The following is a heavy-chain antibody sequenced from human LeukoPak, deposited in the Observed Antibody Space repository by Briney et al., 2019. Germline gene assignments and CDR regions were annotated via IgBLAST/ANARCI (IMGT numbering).Heavy chain of an antibody. V-gene: IGHV4-61*02. Sequence: KSSETLSLTCTVSGGSISSGSYYWSWIRQPAGKGLEWIGRIYTSGSTNYNPSLMSRVTISVDTSKNQFSLKLSSVTAADTAVYYCARSITMVRGVIRRVDYWGQGTLVTVSS. CDR1: GGSISSGSYY. CDR2: IYTSGST. D-gene: IGHD3-10*01. CDR3: ARSITMVRGVIRRVDY. J-gene: IGHJ4*02.